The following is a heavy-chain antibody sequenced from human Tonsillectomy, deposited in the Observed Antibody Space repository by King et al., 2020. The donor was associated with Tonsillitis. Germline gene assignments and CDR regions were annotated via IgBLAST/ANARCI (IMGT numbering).Heavy chain of an antibody. J-gene: IGHJ4*02. D-gene: IGHD3-10*01. CDR3: ARAASPLLGSGSYHTGYFDY. Sequence: MQLQESGPGLVKPSGTLSLTCAVSGGSIRSSNWWSWVRQPPGKGLEWIGEIYHSGSTNYNPSLKSRVTISLDKSKNQFSLKLNSATAADTAVYYCARAASPLLGSGSYHTGYFDYWGQGILVIVSS. CDR2: IYHSGST. CDR1: GGSIRSSNW. V-gene: IGHV4-4*02.